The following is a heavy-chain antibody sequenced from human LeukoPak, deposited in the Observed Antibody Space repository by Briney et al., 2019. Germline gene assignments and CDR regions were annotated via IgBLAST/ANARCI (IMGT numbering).Heavy chain of an antibody. CDR1: GYTFTGYY. V-gene: IGHV1-2*06. D-gene: IGHD2-15*01. J-gene: IGHJ5*02. Sequence: ASVKVSCKAAGYTFTGYYMFWVRQAPGQGLEWMGRINPNSGGTNYAQKFQGRVTMTRDTSISTAYMELSRLRSDVTAVYYCARGYCSGGSCYSVENWFDPWGKGTLVTVSS. CDR2: INPNSGGT. CDR3: ARGYCSGGSCYSVENWFDP.